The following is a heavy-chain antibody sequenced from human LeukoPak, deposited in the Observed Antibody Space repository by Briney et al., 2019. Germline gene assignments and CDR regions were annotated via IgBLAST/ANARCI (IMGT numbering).Heavy chain of an antibody. CDR3: ARDGLWRAYYYYGMDV. D-gene: IGHD2-21*01. J-gene: IGHJ6*02. Sequence: GGSLRLSCVASGFSFSSYGMHWVRQAPGKGLEWVAVISYGGSNEYYADSVKGRFTISRDNSKNTLYLQMTSLRAEDTAVYYCARDGLWRAYYYYGMDVWGQGTTVTVFS. CDR2: ISYGGSNE. CDR1: GFSFSSYG. V-gene: IGHV3-30*03.